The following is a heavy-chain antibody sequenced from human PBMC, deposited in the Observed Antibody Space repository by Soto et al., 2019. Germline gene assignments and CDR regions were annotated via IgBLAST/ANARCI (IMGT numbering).Heavy chain of an antibody. J-gene: IGHJ4*02. D-gene: IGHD3-22*01. V-gene: IGHV3-11*05. Sequence: GGSLRLSCAASGFTFSDYYMSWIRQAPGKGLEWVSYISSSSSYTNYADSVKGRFTISRDNAKNSLYLQMNSLRAEDTAVYYCARGGYYHDSSGYHSSEFDYWGQGTLVTVSS. CDR2: ISSSSSYT. CDR3: ARGGYYHDSSGYHSSEFDY. CDR1: GFTFSDYY.